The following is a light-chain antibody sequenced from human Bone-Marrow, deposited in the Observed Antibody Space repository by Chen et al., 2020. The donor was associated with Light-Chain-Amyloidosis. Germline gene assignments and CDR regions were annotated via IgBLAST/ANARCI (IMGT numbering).Light chain of an antibody. CDR2: DDS. V-gene: IGLV3-21*02. J-gene: IGLJ3*02. CDR1: NIGSTS. Sequence: SYVLTQPSSVSVAPGQTATIACGGNNIGSTSVHWYQQTPGQAPLLVVYDDSDRPSGIPERLSGSDSGNAATLTIGRVEAGDEADYCCQVWDRSSDRPGFGGGTKLTVL. CDR3: QVWDRSSDRPG.